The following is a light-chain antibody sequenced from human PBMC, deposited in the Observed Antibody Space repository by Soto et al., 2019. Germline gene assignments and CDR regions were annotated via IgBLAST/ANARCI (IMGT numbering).Light chain of an antibody. Sequence: QSVLTQPASVSGSPGQSITISCTGTSSDVGSYNLVSWYQQHPGKAPKLMIYEVSKRPSGVSNRFSGSKSGNTASLTISGLQAEDEADSYCCSYAGSSTPFVFGTGTKVTVL. CDR2: EVS. CDR3: CSYAGSSTPFV. CDR1: SSDVGSYNL. J-gene: IGLJ1*01. V-gene: IGLV2-23*02.